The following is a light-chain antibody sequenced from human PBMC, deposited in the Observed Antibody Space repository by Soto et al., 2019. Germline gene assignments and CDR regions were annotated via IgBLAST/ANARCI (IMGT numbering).Light chain of an antibody. V-gene: IGKV3-15*01. CDR1: QTVNNN. CDR3: QQHSIWRA. Sequence: MVMRQFPATRSVPPGERGSHSFRASQTVNNNYLSWYQQKAGQDPRLLIYGESTGATGIPARFSGSGSGTEFTRTAGSAQSEDFAVYYCQQHSIWRAVGQGTKVDIK. J-gene: IGKJ1*01. CDR2: GES.